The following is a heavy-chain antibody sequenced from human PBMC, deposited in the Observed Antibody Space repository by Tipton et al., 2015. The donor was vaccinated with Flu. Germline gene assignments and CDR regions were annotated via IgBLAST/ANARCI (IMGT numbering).Heavy chain of an antibody. CDR2: ISGSGGST. J-gene: IGHJ5*02. V-gene: IGHV3-23*01. CDR3: AKGAPIAVAGNRFHP. CDR1: GFTFSSYA. Sequence: SLRLSCAASGFTFSSYAMSWVRQAPGKGLEWVSAISGSGGSTFYADSVRGRFTISRDNSKNTLYLQMNTLRAEDTAVYYCAKGAPIAVAGNRFHPWGQGTLVTVSS. D-gene: IGHD6-13*01.